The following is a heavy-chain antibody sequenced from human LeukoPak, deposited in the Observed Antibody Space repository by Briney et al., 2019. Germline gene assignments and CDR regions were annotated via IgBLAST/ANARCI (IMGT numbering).Heavy chain of an antibody. CDR3: ATTPRYCSGGSCYYFDY. CDR1: GYTLTELP. Sequence: ASVKVSCKVSGYTLTELPMHWVRQAPGKGLEWMGGFDPEDGETIYAQKFQGRVTMTEDTSTDTAYMELSSLRSEDTAVYYCATTPRYCSGGSCYYFDYWGQGTLVTVSS. V-gene: IGHV1-24*01. D-gene: IGHD2-15*01. CDR2: FDPEDGET. J-gene: IGHJ4*02.